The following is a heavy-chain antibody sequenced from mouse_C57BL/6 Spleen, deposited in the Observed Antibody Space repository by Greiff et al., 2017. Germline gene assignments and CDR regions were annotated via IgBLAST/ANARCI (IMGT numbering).Heavy chain of an antibody. D-gene: IGHD3-2*02. CDR3: TRDGDSSGYSWFAY. CDR2: ISSGGDYI. V-gene: IGHV5-9-1*02. Sequence: EVQVVESGEGLVKPGGSLKLSCAASGFTFSSYAMSWVRQTPEKRLEWVAYISSGGDYIYYADTVKGRFTISRDNARNTLYLQMSSLKSEDTAMYYCTRDGDSSGYSWFAYWGQGTLVTVSA. J-gene: IGHJ3*01. CDR1: GFTFSSYA.